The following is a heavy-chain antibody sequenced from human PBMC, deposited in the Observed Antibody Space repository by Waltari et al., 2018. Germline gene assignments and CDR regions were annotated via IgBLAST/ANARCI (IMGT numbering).Heavy chain of an antibody. V-gene: IGHV4-34*01. CDR1: GGSFSGYY. CDR2: INHSGST. D-gene: IGHD2-15*01. J-gene: IGHJ6*03. Sequence: QVQLQQWGAGLLKPSETLSLTCAVYGGSFSGYYWSWIRQPPGKGLEWIGEINHSGSTTYNPSLKSRVTISVDTSKNQFSLKLSSVTAADTAVYYCARMGLRMATYYYYYMDVWGKGTTVTVSS. CDR3: ARMGLRMATYYYYYMDV.